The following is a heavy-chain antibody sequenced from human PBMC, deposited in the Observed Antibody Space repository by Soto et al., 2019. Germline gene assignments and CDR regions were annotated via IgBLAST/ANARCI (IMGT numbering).Heavy chain of an antibody. Sequence: QALLQESGPGLVKPSETLSLTCNVSGASVSSGDYYWNWIRQPPGKGLEWIGYIYYNGNTNYNPHXKSRVTISLDXXKXQXFLTLNFVTAADTAVYYCARSHYDFWSGYPRVAFDIWGQGTKVTVSS. J-gene: IGHJ3*02. D-gene: IGHD3-3*01. CDR2: IYYNGNT. CDR1: GASVSSGDYY. CDR3: ARSHYDFWSGYPRVAFDI. V-gene: IGHV4-61*08.